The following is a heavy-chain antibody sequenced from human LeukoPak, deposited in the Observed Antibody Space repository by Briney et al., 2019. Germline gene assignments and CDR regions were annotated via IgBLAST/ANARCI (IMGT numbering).Heavy chain of an antibody. Sequence: GGSLRLSCAASGFTFSNYAMRWVRQAPGKGLEWVSGISGSGDSTYYADSVKGRFTISRDNPKNTLYLQMNSLRAEDTAVYYCAKDPLEYYDILTGYPPAYFDYWGQGTLVTVSS. V-gene: IGHV3-23*01. CDR3: AKDPLEYYDILTGYPPAYFDY. J-gene: IGHJ4*02. D-gene: IGHD3-9*01. CDR1: GFTFSNYA. CDR2: ISGSGDST.